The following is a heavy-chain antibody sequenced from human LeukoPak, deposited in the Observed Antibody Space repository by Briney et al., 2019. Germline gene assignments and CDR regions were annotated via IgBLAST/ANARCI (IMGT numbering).Heavy chain of an antibody. CDR2: ISSSGGST. D-gene: IGHD6-6*01. J-gene: IGHJ4*02. Sequence: GGSLRLSCAASGFTFNNYVMTWVRQAPGKGLEWVSAISSSGGSTYYADSVKGRFTISRDNSKNTLYLQMNSLRAEDTAVYYCAKRPSSSSLNYWGQGTLVTVSS. CDR3: AKRPSSSSLNY. V-gene: IGHV3-23*01. CDR1: GFTFNNYV.